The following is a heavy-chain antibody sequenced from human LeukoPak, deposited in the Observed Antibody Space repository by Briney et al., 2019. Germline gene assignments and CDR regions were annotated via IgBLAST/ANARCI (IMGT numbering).Heavy chain of an antibody. V-gene: IGHV3-21*01. D-gene: IGHD2-21*02. CDR3: ARRSYCGGDCYGSDAFDI. CDR2: ISSSSYFI. J-gene: IGHJ3*02. Sequence: GGSLRLSCAASGFTFSTYTMNWVRQAPGKGLEWVSSISSSSYFIYYADSLKGRFTISRDNAKNSLYLQMNSLRAEDTAVYYCARRSYCGGDCYGSDAFDIWGQGTMVTVSS. CDR1: GFTFSTYT.